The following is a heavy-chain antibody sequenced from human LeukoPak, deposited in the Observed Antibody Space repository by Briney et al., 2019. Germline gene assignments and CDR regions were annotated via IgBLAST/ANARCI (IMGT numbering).Heavy chain of an antibody. J-gene: IGHJ4*02. CDR1: GFTFSSYA. CDR3: AKDPPLWFGESHYFDY. CDR2: ISGSGGST. D-gene: IGHD3-10*01. Sequence: GGSLRLACAASGFTFSSYAMSWVRQAPGKGLEWVSAISGSGGSTYYADSVKGRFTISRDNSKNTLYLQMNSLRAEDTAVYYCAKDPPLWFGESHYFDYWGQGTLVTVSS. V-gene: IGHV3-23*01.